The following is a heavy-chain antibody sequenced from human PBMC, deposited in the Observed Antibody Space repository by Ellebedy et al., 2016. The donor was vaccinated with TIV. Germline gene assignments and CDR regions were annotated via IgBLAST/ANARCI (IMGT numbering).Heavy chain of an antibody. J-gene: IGHJ4*02. Sequence: ASVKVSCXASGYTFTNYGISWVRQAPGQGLEWMGWISAYNGNTNSAQKLQGRVTMTTDTSTSTAYMELRSLGSDDTAVYYCARASDYYGSGSYYGDYWGQGTLVTVSS. V-gene: IGHV1-18*01. CDR3: ARASDYYGSGSYYGDY. CDR2: ISAYNGNT. D-gene: IGHD3-10*01. CDR1: GYTFTNYG.